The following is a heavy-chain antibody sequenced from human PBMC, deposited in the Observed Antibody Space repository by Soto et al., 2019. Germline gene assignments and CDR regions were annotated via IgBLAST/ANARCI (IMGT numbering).Heavy chain of an antibody. CDR1: GYTFTGYY. J-gene: IGHJ6*02. V-gene: IGHV1-2*02. D-gene: IGHD2-15*01. CDR3: ARGIRSTPYYDYGMDG. CDR2: INPNSGGT. Sequence: ASVKFSCKSSGYTFTGYYMHWVRQAPGQGLEWMGWINPNSGGTNYAQKFQGRVTMTRDTSISTAYMELSRLRSDDTAVYYCARGIRSTPYYDYGMDGWGQGKTVTGPS.